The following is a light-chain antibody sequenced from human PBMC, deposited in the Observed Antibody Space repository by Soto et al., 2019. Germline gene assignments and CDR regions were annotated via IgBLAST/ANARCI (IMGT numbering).Light chain of an antibody. V-gene: IGKV3-15*01. CDR3: QHYNTWPFT. J-gene: IGKJ2*01. CDR1: QSVSSN. CDR2: GAS. Sequence: EIVMTQSPATLSVSPGERATLSCRASQSVSSNLAWYQQKPGQAPTLLIYGASARATGIPVRFSGSRSGTEFTLTISSLQSEDFAVYYCQHYNTWPFTFGQGTKLEIK.